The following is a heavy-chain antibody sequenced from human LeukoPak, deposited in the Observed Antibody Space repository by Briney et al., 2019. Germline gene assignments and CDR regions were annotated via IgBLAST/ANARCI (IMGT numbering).Heavy chain of an antibody. V-gene: IGHV1-8*01. CDR2: MNPNTGNT. CDR3: ARADSSGWSYYDY. CDR1: GYSLSSYE. Sequence: ASVKVSCKASGYSLSSYEINWVRQATGQGLEWMGYMNPNTGNTGYAQKFQGRVTMTRNTSIGTAYMELSSLRSEDTAVYYCARADSSGWSYYDYWGQGTLVTVSS. J-gene: IGHJ4*02. D-gene: IGHD6-19*01.